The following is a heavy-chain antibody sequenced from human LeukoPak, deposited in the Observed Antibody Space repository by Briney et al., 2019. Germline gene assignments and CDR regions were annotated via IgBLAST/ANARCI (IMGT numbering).Heavy chain of an antibody. CDR3: ARADVVVVVPAASYYYYYMDV. J-gene: IGHJ6*03. Sequence: ASVKVSCKASGYTFTDYYMHWVRQAPGQGLEWMGWMNPNSGNTGYAQKFQGRVTITRNISISTAYMELSSLRSEDTAVYYCARADVVVVVPAASYYYYYMDVWGKGTTVTVSS. D-gene: IGHD2-2*01. V-gene: IGHV1-8*03. CDR2: MNPNSGNT. CDR1: GYTFTDYY.